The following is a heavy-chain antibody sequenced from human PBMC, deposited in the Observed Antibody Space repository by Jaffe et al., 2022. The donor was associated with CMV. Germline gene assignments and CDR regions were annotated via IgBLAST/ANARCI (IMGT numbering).Heavy chain of an antibody. V-gene: IGHV4-61*01. CDR2: IYYSGST. Sequence: QVQLQESGPGLVKPSETLSLTCTVSGGSVSSGSYYWSWIRQPPGKGLEWIGYIYYSGSTNYNPSLKSRVTISVDTSKNQFSLKLSSVTAADTAVYYCARVRSEYNWNDDLDAFDIWGQGTMVTVSS. CDR1: GGSVSSGSYY. D-gene: IGHD1-20*01. J-gene: IGHJ3*02. CDR3: ARVRSEYNWNDDLDAFDI.